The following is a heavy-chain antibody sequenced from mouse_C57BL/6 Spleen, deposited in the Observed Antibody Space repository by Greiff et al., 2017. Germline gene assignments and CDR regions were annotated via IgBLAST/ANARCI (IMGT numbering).Heavy chain of an antibody. Sequence: DVTLVESEGGLVQPGGSLSLSCAASGFTFTDSYLSWVRQPPGKALECLGFIINKANGYPTEYSASVKGRVTISRDNSQSILYLQMNALRADDSATYYCERFHFYAMEYWGQGTSVTVYS. J-gene: IGHJ4*01. CDR2: IINKANGYPT. V-gene: IGHV7-3*01. CDR1: GFTFTDSY. CDR3: ERFHFYAMEY.